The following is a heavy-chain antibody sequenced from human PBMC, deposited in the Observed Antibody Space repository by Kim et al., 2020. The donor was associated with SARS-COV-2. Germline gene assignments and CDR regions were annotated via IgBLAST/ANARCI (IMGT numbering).Heavy chain of an antibody. J-gene: IGHJ4*02. CDR2: GGT. Sequence: GGTNDAQKFQGRVNMTRDTSISTAYLELSSLTYDDTAVYYCARRMPVDDYWGQGTLVTVSS. D-gene: IGHD6-19*01. CDR3: ARRMPVDDY. V-gene: IGHV1-2*02.